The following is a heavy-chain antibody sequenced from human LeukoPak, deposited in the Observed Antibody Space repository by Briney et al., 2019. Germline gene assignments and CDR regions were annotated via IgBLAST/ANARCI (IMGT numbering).Heavy chain of an antibody. D-gene: IGHD5-18*01. CDR2: IIPILGIA. J-gene: IGHJ3*02. CDR3: ASTGPDTAVAHDAFDI. Sequence: SVKVSCKASGGTFSSYAISWVRQAPGQGLEWMGRIIPILGIANYAQKFQGRVTITADKSTSTAYMELSSLRSEDTAVYYCASTGPDTAVAHDAFDIWGQGTMVTVSS. V-gene: IGHV1-69*04. CDR1: GGTFSSYA.